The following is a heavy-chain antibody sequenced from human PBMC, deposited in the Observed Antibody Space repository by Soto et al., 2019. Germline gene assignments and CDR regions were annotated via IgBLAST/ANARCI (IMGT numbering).Heavy chain of an antibody. CDR1: GFSFRDFS. D-gene: IGHD2-15*01. J-gene: IGHJ4*02. CDR3: AKDRVPDGIYSFDY. CDR2: IDLSGTTT. V-gene: IGHV3-23*03. Sequence: GLSLRLSCAASGFSFRDFSMSWVRKDPGKGLEWVSFIDLSGTTTYYSDSVKGRFTISKDRSRNTVFLQMNRLRVEDTATYYCAKDRVPDGIYSFDYWGQGVLVTVSS.